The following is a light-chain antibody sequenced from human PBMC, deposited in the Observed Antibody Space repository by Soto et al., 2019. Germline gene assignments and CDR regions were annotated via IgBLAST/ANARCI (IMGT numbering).Light chain of an antibody. J-gene: IGLJ2*01. CDR3: SSYTSSSTPVV. V-gene: IGLV2-14*01. CDR1: SSDVGGYNY. CDR2: DVS. Sequence: QSVLTQPASVSGSPGQSITTSCTGTSSDVGGYNYVSWYQQHPGKAPKLMIYDVSNRPSGVSNRFSGSKSGNTASLTISELQAEDEADYYCSSYTSSSTPVVFGGGTKVTVL.